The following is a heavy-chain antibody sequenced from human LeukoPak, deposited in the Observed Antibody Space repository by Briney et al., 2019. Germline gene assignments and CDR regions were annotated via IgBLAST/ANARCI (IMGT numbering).Heavy chain of an antibody. V-gene: IGHV4-39*07. CDR2: IYYSGST. D-gene: IGHD4-17*01. CDR1: GGSISSSSYY. J-gene: IGHJ4*02. CDR3: ARARVSDY. Sequence: SETLSLTCTVSGGSISSSSYYWGWIRQPPGKGLEWIGSIYYSGSTNYNPSLKSRVTISVDTSKNQFSLKLSSVTAADTAVYYCARARVSDYWGQGTLVTVSS.